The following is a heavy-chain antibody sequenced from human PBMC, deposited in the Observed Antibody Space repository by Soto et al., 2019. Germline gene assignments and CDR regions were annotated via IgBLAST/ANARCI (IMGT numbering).Heavy chain of an antibody. Sequence: QVQLQESGPGLVKPSQTLSLTCTVSGGSISSGGYYWSWIRQHPGKGLEWIGYIYYSGSTYYNPALKSRVTISVDTSKNQFSLKLSSVTAADTAVYYCARVGTTVTTWGWFDPWGQGTLVTVSS. D-gene: IGHD4-4*01. CDR2: IYYSGST. V-gene: IGHV4-31*03. J-gene: IGHJ5*02. CDR1: GGSISSGGYY. CDR3: ARVGTTVTTWGWFDP.